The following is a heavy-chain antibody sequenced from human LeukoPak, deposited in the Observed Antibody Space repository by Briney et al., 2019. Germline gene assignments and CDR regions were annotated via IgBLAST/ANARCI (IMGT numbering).Heavy chain of an antibody. Sequence: PGGSLRLSCAASGFTFSSYSMNWVRQAPGKGLEWVSSISSSSSYIYYAHSVNGRFTISRHNPHTSLYLQLHTLRAQDTAVYYCARDCSGGSCFPFAALYYYGMDVWGQGTTVTVSS. CDR2: ISSSSSYI. D-gene: IGHD2-15*01. CDR1: GFTFSSYS. CDR3: ARDCSGGSCFPFAALYYYGMDV. J-gene: IGHJ6*02. V-gene: IGHV3-21*01.